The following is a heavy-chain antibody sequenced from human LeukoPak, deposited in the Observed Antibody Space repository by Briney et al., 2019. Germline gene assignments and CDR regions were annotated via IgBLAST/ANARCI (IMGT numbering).Heavy chain of an antibody. CDR1: GFTFSSYA. D-gene: IGHD3-3*01. Sequence: GGSLRLSCAASGFTFSSYAMSWVRQAPGKGLESVSAISGGSADYADSVKGRFSISIDNSKNTLYLQMNSLRAEDTAVYYCAKDRSSRYDFWSGSFSHYYYYYMDVWGKGTTVTVSS. CDR2: ISGGSA. J-gene: IGHJ6*03. CDR3: AKDRSSRYDFWSGSFSHYYYYYMDV. V-gene: IGHV3-23*01.